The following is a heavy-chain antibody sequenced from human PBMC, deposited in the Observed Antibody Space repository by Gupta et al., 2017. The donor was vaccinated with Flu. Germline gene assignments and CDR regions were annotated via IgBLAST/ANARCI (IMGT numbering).Heavy chain of an antibody. D-gene: IGHD3-10*01. J-gene: IGHJ4*02. V-gene: IGHV3-23*01. CDR2: ISGSGGST. CDR1: GFTFSGYA. CDR3: AKTVSGFDY. Sequence: GFTFSGYAMSWVRQAPGKGLEWVSAISGSGGSTYYADSVKGRFTISRDNSKNTLYLQMNSLRAEDTAVYYCAKTVSGFDYWGQGTLVTVSS.